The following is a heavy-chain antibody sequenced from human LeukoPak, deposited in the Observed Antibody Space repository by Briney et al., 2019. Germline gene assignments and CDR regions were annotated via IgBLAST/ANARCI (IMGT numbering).Heavy chain of an antibody. CDR1: GFTFSSYG. CDR3: ARDKDVYFDY. V-gene: IGHV3-30*03. J-gene: IGHJ4*02. CDR2: ISYDGSNK. Sequence: GGSLRLSCAASGFTFSSYGMHWVRQAPGKGLEWVAVISYDGSNKYYADSVKGRITISRDNAKNSLYLQMNSLRVEDTAVYYCARDKDVYFDYWGQGTLVTVSS.